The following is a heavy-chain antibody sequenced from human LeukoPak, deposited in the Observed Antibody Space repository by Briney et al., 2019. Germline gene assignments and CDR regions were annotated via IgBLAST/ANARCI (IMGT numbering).Heavy chain of an antibody. Sequence: AGGSLRLSCAASGFRFRDYWMTWVRQAPGKGPEWVASIKHDGSEKYYVDSVKGRFTISTDNAKNSLYLQMNSLRAEDTAVYYCAREWNWGQGSLVTVSS. V-gene: IGHV3-7*01. CDR1: GFRFRDYW. J-gene: IGHJ4*02. CDR3: AREWN. CDR2: IKHDGSEK.